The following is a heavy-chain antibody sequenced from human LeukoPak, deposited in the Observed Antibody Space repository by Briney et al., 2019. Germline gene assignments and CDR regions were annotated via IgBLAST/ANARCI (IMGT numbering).Heavy chain of an antibody. CDR1: GFTFDDYA. V-gene: IGHV3-9*01. D-gene: IGHD3-10*01. Sequence: SGGSLRLSCAASGFTFDDYAMHWVRQAPWKGLEWVSGISWNSGSIGYADSVKGRFTISRDSAKNSLYLQMNSLRAEDTALYYCVSGSGSRGYWGQGTLVTVSS. CDR3: VSGSGSRGY. CDR2: ISWNSGSI. J-gene: IGHJ4*02.